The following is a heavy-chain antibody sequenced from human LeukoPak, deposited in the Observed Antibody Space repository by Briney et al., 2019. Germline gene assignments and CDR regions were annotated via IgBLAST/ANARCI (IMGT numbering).Heavy chain of an antibody. CDR2: ISAYNGNT. CDR1: GYTFTSYG. CDR3: ARSPVLLWFGELKYYFDY. V-gene: IGHV1-18*01. J-gene: IGHJ4*02. Sequence: GASVTVSCKASGYTFTSYGISWVRQAPGQGLEWMGWISAYNGNTNYAQKLQGRVTMTTDTSTSTAYMELRSLRSDDTAVYYCARSPVLLWFGELKYYFDYWGQGTLVTVPS. D-gene: IGHD3-10*01.